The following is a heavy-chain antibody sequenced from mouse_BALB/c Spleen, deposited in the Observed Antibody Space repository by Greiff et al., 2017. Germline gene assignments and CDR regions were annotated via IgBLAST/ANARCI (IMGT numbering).Heavy chain of an antibody. Sequence: EVMLVESGGGLVKPGGSLKLSCAASGFTFSDYYMYWVRQTPEKRLEWVATISDGGSYTYYPDSVKGRFTISRDNAKNNLYLQMSSLKSEDTAMYYCARPYRYEGYAMDYWGQGTSVTVSS. CDR1: GFTFSDYY. D-gene: IGHD2-14*01. V-gene: IGHV5-4*02. J-gene: IGHJ4*01. CDR2: ISDGGSYT. CDR3: ARPYRYEGYAMDY.